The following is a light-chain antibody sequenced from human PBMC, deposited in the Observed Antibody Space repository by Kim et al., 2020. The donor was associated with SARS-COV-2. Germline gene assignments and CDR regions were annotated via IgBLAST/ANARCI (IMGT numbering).Light chain of an antibody. V-gene: IGLV3-27*01. CDR2: EDN. CDR1: VLENNY. Sequence: SVSPRQTARSTCSGVVLENNYARWLQQNPGPAPVLVIYEDNGRPSGIPERFSGSSSGTTVTLAFSVAQVEDEADYYCYSAVDNNWVFGGGTQLTVL. J-gene: IGLJ3*02. CDR3: YSAVDNNWV.